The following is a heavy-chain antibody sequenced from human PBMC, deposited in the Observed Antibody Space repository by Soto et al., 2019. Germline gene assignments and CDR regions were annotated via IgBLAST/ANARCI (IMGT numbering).Heavy chain of an antibody. CDR3: ATGFEY. CDR1: GIPFSGYW. CDR2: VDSAGSGT. V-gene: IGHV3-74*01. J-gene: IGHJ4*02. Sequence: VPLVESGGGSVHPGGSLRLSCVVSGIPFSGYWMHWVRQVPGKGPVWVARVDSAGSGTSYADSVKGRFTISRDNAKNTVSLQMDSLRVEDTAVYYCATGFEYWGQGIPVTVSS.